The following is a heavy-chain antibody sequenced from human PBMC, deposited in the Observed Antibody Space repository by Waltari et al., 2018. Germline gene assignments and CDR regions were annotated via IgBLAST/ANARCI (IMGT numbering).Heavy chain of an antibody. CDR3: AREGAEQWVVEDYGMDV. CDR2: ISGSGGST. CDR1: GFTFSSYA. V-gene: IGHV3-23*04. D-gene: IGHD6-19*01. J-gene: IGHJ6*02. Sequence: VQLVESGGGLVQPGGSLRLSCAASGFTFSSYAMSWVRQAPGKGLEWVSAISGSGGSTYYADSVKGRFTISRDNSKNTLYLQMNSLRAEDTAVYYCAREGAEQWVVEDYGMDVWGQGTTVTVS.